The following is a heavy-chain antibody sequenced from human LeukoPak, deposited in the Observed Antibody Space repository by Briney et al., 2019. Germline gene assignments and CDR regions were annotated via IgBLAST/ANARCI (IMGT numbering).Heavy chain of an antibody. D-gene: IGHD3-3*01. J-gene: IGHJ6*02. CDR2: IYGGGNI. V-gene: IGHV3-53*05. CDR3: VKDRDFWSGLDV. Sequence: TGGSLRLSCAASGFTVSSNYMNWVRQAPGKGLEWVSVIYGGGNIYYADSVKGRFTISRDNAKNSLYLQMNSLKLEDTALYYCVKDRDFWSGLDVWGQGTMVTVS. CDR1: GFTVSSNY.